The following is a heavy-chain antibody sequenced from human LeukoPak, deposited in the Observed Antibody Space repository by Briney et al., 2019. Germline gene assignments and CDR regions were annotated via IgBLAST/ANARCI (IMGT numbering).Heavy chain of an antibody. Sequence: GRSLRLSCAASGFTFSDYYMSWIRQAPGKGLEWVSYISSSGSTIYYADSVKGRFTISRDNAKNSLYLQMNSLRAEDTAVYYCARSLYSSSAFDYWGQGTLVTVSS. D-gene: IGHD6-6*01. CDR2: ISSSGSTI. CDR1: GFTFSDYY. J-gene: IGHJ4*02. CDR3: ARSLYSSSAFDY. V-gene: IGHV3-11*01.